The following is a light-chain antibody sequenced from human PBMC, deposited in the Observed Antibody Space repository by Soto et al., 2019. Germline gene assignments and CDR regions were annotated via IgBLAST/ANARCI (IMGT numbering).Light chain of an antibody. CDR2: QAS. J-gene: IGKJ1*01. Sequence: DIQMTQSPSTLSASVGDRVSITFRASQSIGRQLAWYQQKHGKAPNLLIYQASNLETGVPSRVTGSGSGTELTLTISSLQPDDLATYYCLQYQSYWTFGQGTKVEVK. V-gene: IGKV1-5*03. CDR1: QSIGRQ. CDR3: LQYQSYWT.